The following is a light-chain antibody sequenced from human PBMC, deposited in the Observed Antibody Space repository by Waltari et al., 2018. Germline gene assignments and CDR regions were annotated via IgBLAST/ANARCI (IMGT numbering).Light chain of an antibody. CDR1: QSVSRS. Sequence: IVLTQSLGTLSLSPGERATLSCRASQSVSRSLAWYQQKPGQAPKLLIYCASTRATGIPDRFTGSGSGTDFSLTISSLEPEDFAIYFCQHYVRLPATFGQGTKVEMK. V-gene: IGKV3-20*01. CDR3: QHYVRLPAT. CDR2: CAS. J-gene: IGKJ1*01.